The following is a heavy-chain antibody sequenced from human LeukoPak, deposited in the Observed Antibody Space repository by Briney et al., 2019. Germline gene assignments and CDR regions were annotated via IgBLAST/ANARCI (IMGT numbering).Heavy chain of an antibody. V-gene: IGHV1-69*01. D-gene: IGHD2-2*01. CDR1: GGTFSSYA. Sequence: SVKVSCKASGGTFSSYAISWVRQAPGQGLEWMGGIIPISGTANYAQKFQGRVTITADESTSTAYMELSSLRSEDTAVYYCARGTPYCSSTSCPYDAFDIWGQGTMVTVSS. J-gene: IGHJ3*02. CDR2: IIPISGTA. CDR3: ARGTPYCSSTSCPYDAFDI.